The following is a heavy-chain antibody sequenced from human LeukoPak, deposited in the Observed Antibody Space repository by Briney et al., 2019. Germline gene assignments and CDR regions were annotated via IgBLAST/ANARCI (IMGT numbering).Heavy chain of an antibody. CDR1: GFTFSSYW. CDR3: ARWEAAAGTSLNYYYYGMDV. J-gene: IGHJ6*02. D-gene: IGHD6-13*01. Sequence: GGSLRLSCAASGFTFSSYWMSWVRQAPGKGLEWVANIKQDGSEKYYVDSVKGRFTISRDNAKNSLYLQMNSLRAEDTAVYYCARWEAAAGTSLNYYYYGMDVWGQGTTVTVSS. V-gene: IGHV3-7*01. CDR2: IKQDGSEK.